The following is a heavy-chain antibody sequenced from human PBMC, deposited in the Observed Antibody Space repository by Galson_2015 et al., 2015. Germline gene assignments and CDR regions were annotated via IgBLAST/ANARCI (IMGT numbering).Heavy chain of an antibody. V-gene: IGHV3-23*01. CDR2: ITDNSGHT. CDR3: AAYNASSCFDY. D-gene: IGHD6-6*01. CDR1: GFTFGSRT. J-gene: IGHJ4*02. Sequence: SLRLSCAASGFTFGSRTMSWVRQAPGKGLEWLSSITDNSGHTFDADTVKGRFTISRDNSKNTLYLQMNSLGADDTAVYYCAAYNASSCFDYWGQGTLVTVSS.